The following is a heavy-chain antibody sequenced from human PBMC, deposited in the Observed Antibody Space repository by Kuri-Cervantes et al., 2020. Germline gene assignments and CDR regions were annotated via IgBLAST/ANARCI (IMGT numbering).Heavy chain of an antibody. CDR2: ISAYNGNT. Sequence: ASVKVSCKASGYTFTSYGISWVRQAPGQGLEWMGWISAYNGNTNYAQKFQGRVTMTTDRSTGTFYLELRSLTSDDTAMSYCARDLGRRPDTFDLWGQGTMVTVSS. J-gene: IGHJ3*01. CDR3: ARDLGRRPDTFDL. CDR1: GYTFTSYG. V-gene: IGHV1-18*01.